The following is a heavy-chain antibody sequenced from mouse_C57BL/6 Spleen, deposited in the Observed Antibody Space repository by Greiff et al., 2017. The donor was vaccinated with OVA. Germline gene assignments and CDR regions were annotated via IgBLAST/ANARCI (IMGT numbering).Heavy chain of an antibody. J-gene: IGHJ2*01. CDR1: GYSITSGYY. CDR3: AAYDGRRAYYFDD. CDR2: ISYDGSN. Sequence: DVQLQESGPGLVKPSQSLSLTCSVTGYSITSGYYWNWIRQFPGNKLEWMGYISYDGSNNYNPSVKNGISITRDKSTNQFYMKLNTVTTEDTATYYGAAYDGRRAYYFDDWGKGTTLTVAS. D-gene: IGHD1-1*01. V-gene: IGHV3-6*01.